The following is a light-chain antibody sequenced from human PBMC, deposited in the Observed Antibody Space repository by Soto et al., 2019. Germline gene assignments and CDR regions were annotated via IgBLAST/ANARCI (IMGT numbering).Light chain of an antibody. J-gene: IGLJ1*01. Sequence: VLTQPPSASGTPGQRVTISCSGSSSNIGSNTVNWYQQLPGTAPKLLIYSNNQRPSGVPDRFSGSKSGTSASLAISGLQSEDEADYYCAAWDESLNGPYYVFGTGTKVTDL. CDR3: AAWDESLNGPYYV. V-gene: IGLV1-44*01. CDR2: SNN. CDR1: SSNIGSNT.